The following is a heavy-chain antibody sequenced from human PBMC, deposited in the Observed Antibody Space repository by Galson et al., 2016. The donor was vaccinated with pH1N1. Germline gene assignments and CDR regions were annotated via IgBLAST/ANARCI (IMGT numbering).Heavy chain of an antibody. J-gene: IGHJ4*02. Sequence: SLRLSCAASGFTFSIFAMHWVRQAPGEELEWVAVISSSGDNIFYADSVKGRFTISRDSSKNTLYLQMNNLRPEDTAFYYCARVRSSGYNYAQQFVDWGQGTLVTVSS. CDR3: ARVRSSGYNYAQQFVD. CDR2: ISSSGDNI. D-gene: IGHD5-18*01. CDR1: GFTFSIFA. V-gene: IGHV3-30-3*01.